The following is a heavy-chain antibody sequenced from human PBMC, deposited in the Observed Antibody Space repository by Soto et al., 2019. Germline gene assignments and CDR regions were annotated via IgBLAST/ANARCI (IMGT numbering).Heavy chain of an antibody. V-gene: IGHV4-39*07. D-gene: IGHD1-26*01. CDR3: ARTSDMGPYYFDY. Sequence: SETLSLTCTVSGGSISSSSYYWGWIRQPPGKGLEWIGSIFYSGSTYYNPSLRSRVTISVDTSKNQFSLKLSSVTAADTAVYYCARTSDMGPYYFDYWGQGTLVTVSS. CDR2: IFYSGST. CDR1: GGSISSSSYY. J-gene: IGHJ4*02.